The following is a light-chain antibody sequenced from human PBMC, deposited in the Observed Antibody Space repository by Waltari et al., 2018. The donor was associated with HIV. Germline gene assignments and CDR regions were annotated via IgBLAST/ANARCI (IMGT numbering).Light chain of an antibody. V-gene: IGLV1-44*01. J-gene: IGLJ2*01. CDR1: SSHIGSNT. CDR2: SNN. Sequence: QSVLTQAPSASGTPGQTVTISCSGSSSHIGSNTVYWFQQFPGTAPKLLIYSNNQRPSGVPDRVSGSKSGTSASLAISGLQSEDEADYYCAAWDDSLNGHVVFGGGTKLTVL. CDR3: AAWDDSLNGHVV.